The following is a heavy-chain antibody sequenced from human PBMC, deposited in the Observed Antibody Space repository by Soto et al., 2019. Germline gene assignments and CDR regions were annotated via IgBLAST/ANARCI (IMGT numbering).Heavy chain of an antibody. D-gene: IGHD2-8*01. J-gene: IGHJ4*02. CDR2: VTGTGGIT. V-gene: IGHV3-23*01. CDR3: AKTQCTNGVCSFDF. CDR1: GFTFTSYA. Sequence: LRLSCAASGFTFTSYAMSWVRQAPGKGLEWVSTVTGTGGITYYADSVKGRFTISRDNSKNTLYLQMNSLRAEDTAVYYCAKTQCTNGVCSFDFWGQGTLVTVSS.